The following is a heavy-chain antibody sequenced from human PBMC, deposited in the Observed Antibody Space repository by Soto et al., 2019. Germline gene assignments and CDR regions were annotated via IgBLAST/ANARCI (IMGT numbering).Heavy chain of an antibody. V-gene: IGHV1-69*05. Sequence: SVKVSCKASGGTYSSYTFSWVRQAPGQGLQWMGGIIGIFGKTDYAQKFQGRLTIARDTSASTAYMELSSLRSEDTAVYYCARGPRLRKKLFYYYYGMDVWGQGTTVTVSS. CDR2: IIGIFGKT. D-gene: IGHD4-17*01. CDR3: ARGPRLRKKLFYYYYGMDV. J-gene: IGHJ6*02. CDR1: GGTYSSYT.